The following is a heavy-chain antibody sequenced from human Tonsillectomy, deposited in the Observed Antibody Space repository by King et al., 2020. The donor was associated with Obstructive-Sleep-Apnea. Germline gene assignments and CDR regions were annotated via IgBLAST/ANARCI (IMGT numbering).Heavy chain of an antibody. D-gene: IGHD3-22*01. CDR2: IYLDDDK. CDR1: GFSLSTSGVG. J-gene: IGHJ3*02. CDR3: AHRRSVTMIVVALDAFDI. V-gene: IGHV2-5*02. Sequence: ITLKESGPTLVKPTQTLTLTCTFSGFSLSTSGVGVGWIRQPPGKALEWLALIYLDDDKRYSPSLKRRLTITKDTSKNQVVLTMTNMDPVDTATYYCAHRRSVTMIVVALDAFDIWGQGTMVTVSS.